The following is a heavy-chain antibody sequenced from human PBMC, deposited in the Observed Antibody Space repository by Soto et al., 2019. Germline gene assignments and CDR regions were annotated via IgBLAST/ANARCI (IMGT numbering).Heavy chain of an antibody. CDR3: AREDIVVVPAALGGSYYYGMDV. D-gene: IGHD2-2*01. J-gene: IGHJ6*02. V-gene: IGHV1-18*04. CDR1: GCTFTSYG. CDR2: ISAYNGNT. Sequence: ASVKVSCKACGCTFTSYGISWVRQAPGQGLEWMGWISAYNGNTNYAQKLQGRVTMTTDTSTSTAYMELRSLRSDDTAVYYCAREDIVVVPAALGGSYYYGMDVWGQGTTVTVSS.